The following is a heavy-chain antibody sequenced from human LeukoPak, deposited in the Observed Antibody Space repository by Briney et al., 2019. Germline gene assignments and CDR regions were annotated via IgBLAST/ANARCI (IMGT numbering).Heavy chain of an antibody. CDR3: AKPPSTEGTRSYDY. D-gene: IGHD6-6*01. J-gene: IGHJ4*02. CDR1: GFSFSNYA. CDR2: ISFGGDLT. Sequence: PGGSLRLSCGASGFSFSNYAMSWVRQAPGKGLERVAGISFGGDLTYYADSVKGRFTISRDNSRNTLDLQMNSLRAEDTAVYYCAKPPSTEGTRSYDYWGQGIQVTVSS. V-gene: IGHV3-23*01.